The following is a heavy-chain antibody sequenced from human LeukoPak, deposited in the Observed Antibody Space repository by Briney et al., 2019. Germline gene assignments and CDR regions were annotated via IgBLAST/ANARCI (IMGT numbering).Heavy chain of an antibody. V-gene: IGHV3-23*01. CDR1: GFTFSNYA. J-gene: IGHJ3*01. CDR2: IRGYDGGLST. D-gene: IGHD4-17*01. CDR3: AKDPNGDYLGAFDF. Sequence: PGGSLRLSCAASGFTFSNYAMFWVRQAPGKGLEWVSAIRGYDGGLSTSYADSVKGRFTISRDNSKNTLYPQMNSLRAEDTAVYYCAKDPNGDYLGAFDFWGQGTMVTVSS.